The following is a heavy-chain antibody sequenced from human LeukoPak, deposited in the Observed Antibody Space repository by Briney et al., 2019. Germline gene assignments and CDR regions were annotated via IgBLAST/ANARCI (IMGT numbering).Heavy chain of an antibody. J-gene: IGHJ3*01. V-gene: IGHV3-7*01. CDR3: ARRRYGEGFDV. Sequence: PGGSLRLSCTASGFIFSSYWMSWVRQAPGKGLEWVANIKQDGSQTNYVDSVKGRFTISRDNAKNSLYLQMNSLSAEDTALFFCARRRYGEGFDVWGQGTMVTVSP. CDR1: GFIFSSYW. D-gene: IGHD4/OR15-4a*01. CDR2: IKQDGSQT.